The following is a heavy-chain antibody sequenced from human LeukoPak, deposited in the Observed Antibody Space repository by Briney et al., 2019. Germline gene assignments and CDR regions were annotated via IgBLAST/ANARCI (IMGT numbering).Heavy chain of an antibody. D-gene: IGHD6-19*01. CDR1: GFTFSSYA. Sequence: GGSLRLSCAASGFTFSSYAMHWVRQAPGKGLEWVAVISYDGSNKYYADSVKGRFTISRDNSKNTLYLQMNSLRAEDTAVYYCAKDLRRGYSSGLLDYWGQGTLVTVSS. CDR2: ISYDGSNK. V-gene: IGHV3-30-3*01. J-gene: IGHJ4*02. CDR3: AKDLRRGYSSGLLDY.